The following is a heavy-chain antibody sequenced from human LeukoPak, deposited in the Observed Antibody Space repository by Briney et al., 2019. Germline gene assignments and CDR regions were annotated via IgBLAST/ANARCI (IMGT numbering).Heavy chain of an antibody. Sequence: GGSLRLSCAASGFTVSSNYMSWVRQAPGKGLEWVSVISGGGSTYYADSVKGRFTVSRDNSKNTLYLQMNSLRAEDTAVYYCARDSSGWSFDFWGQGTLVTVSS. CDR3: ARDSSGWSFDF. CDR2: ISGGGST. CDR1: GFTVSSNY. J-gene: IGHJ4*02. V-gene: IGHV3-53*01. D-gene: IGHD6-19*01.